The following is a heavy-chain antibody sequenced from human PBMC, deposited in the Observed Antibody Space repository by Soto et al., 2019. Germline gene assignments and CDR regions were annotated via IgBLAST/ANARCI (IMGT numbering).Heavy chain of an antibody. V-gene: IGHV3-30-3*01. CDR1: GFTFSRHA. CDR2: VSKDGSVK. CDR3: VRSRSGAVADSFDL. Sequence: GGSLRLSCDGSGFTFSRHALHWVRQAPGKGLEWVAVVSKDGSVKYWIESVKGRFTLSRDNSKNTVYLEMNSLRPEDTGVYYCVRSRSGAVADSFDLWGQGTLVTVSS. J-gene: IGHJ4*02. D-gene: IGHD3-10*01.